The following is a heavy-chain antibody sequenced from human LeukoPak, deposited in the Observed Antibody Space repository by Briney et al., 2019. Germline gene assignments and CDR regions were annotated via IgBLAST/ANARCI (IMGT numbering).Heavy chain of an antibody. CDR3: ARTVGGVKEFDN. CDR2: IHYSGST. Sequence: PSETLSLTCTVSGGSISSSSYYWAWIRQPPGKGLEWIGSIHYSGSTYYNPSLQSRVTISIDTSKNQFSLKLRFVTAADTAVYYCARTVGGVKEFDNWGQGTLVTVSS. V-gene: IGHV4-39*07. J-gene: IGHJ4*02. CDR1: GGSISSSSYY. D-gene: IGHD3-16*01.